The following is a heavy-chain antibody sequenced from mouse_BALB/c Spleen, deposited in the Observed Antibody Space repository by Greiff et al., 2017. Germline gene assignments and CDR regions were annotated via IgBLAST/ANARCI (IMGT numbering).Heavy chain of an antibody. J-gene: IGHJ3*01. CDR1: GFTFSSYG. V-gene: IGHV5-6*01. CDR2: ISSGGSYT. Sequence: EVNVVESGGDLVKPGGSLKLSCAASGFTFSSYGMSWVRQTPDKRLEWVATISSGGSYTYYPDSVKGRFTISRDNAKNTLYLQMSSLKSEDTAMYYCARHEEDDYDWFAFWGQGTLVTVSA. CDR3: ARHEEDDYDWFAF. D-gene: IGHD2-4*01.